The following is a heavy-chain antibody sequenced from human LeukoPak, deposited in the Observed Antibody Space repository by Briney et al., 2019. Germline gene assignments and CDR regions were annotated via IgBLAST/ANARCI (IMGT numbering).Heavy chain of an antibody. V-gene: IGHV4-4*09. CDR2: IYTSGST. CDR1: GGSISSYY. D-gene: IGHD1-26*01. CDR3: ASSESGSYSDAFDF. Sequence: TETLSLTCTVSGGSISSYYWSWIRQPPGKGLEWIGYIYTSGSTNYNPSLKSRVTISVDTSKSQFSLKLSSVTAADTAVYYCASSESGSYSDAFDFWDQGTMVTVSS. J-gene: IGHJ3*01.